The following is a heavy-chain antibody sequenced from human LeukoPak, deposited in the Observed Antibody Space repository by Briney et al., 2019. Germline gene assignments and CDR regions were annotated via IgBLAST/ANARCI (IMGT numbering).Heavy chain of an antibody. D-gene: IGHD2-15*01. V-gene: IGHV4-34*01. J-gene: IGHJ5*02. CDR1: GGSFSGYY. CDR3: ARPGYCSGGSCPRWFDP. Sequence: SETVSLTCAVYGGSFSGYYWSWIRQPPGKGLEWIGEINHSGSTNYNPSLKSRVTISVDTSKNQFSLKLSSVTAADTAVYYCARPGYCSGGSCPRWFDPWGQGTLVTVSS. CDR2: INHSGST.